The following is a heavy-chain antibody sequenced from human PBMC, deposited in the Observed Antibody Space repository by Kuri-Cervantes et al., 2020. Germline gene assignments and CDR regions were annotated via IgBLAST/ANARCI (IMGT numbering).Heavy chain of an antibody. J-gene: IGHJ4*02. CDR2: MYYSGST. V-gene: IGHV4-39*07. CDR3: ARGPGAPSGIAARPKYFNY. D-gene: IGHD6-6*01. Sequence: GSLRLSCTVSGGSISRNDYYWGWIRQPPGKGLEWIASMYYSGSTDYNRSLKSRVTISTDTSKNQFSLQLSSVTAADTAVYYCARGPGAPSGIAARPKYFNYWGQGTLVTVSS. CDR1: GGSISRNDYY.